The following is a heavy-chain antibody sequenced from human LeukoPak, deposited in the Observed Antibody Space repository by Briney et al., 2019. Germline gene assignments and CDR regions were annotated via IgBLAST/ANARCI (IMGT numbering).Heavy chain of an antibody. CDR3: AKDLYLRDFRSGYFDY. CDR2: ISASGSAT. CDR1: GFSFSSYA. V-gene: IGHV3-23*01. D-gene: IGHD3-3*01. Sequence: GGSLRLSCAASGFSFSSYAMSWVRQAPGKGLEWVAAISASGSATSYADSVRGRFTISRDNSKSTTYLQMNSLRAEDTAVFYCAKDLYLRDFRSGYFDYWGQGIPVTVSS. J-gene: IGHJ4*02.